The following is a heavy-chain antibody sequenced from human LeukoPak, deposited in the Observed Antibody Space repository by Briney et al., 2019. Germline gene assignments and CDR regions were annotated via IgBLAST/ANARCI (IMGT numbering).Heavy chain of an antibody. CDR1: GFTFSSYG. J-gene: IGHJ6*02. CDR2: IWYDGSNK. Sequence: PGRSLRLSCAASGFTFSSYGMHWVRQAPGKGLEWVAVIWYDGSNKYYADSVKGRFTISRDNSKNTLYLQMNSLRAEDTAVYYCAREMMAGGVYGMDVWGQGTTVTVSS. D-gene: IGHD2-8*02. CDR3: AREMMAGGVYGMDV. V-gene: IGHV3-33*01.